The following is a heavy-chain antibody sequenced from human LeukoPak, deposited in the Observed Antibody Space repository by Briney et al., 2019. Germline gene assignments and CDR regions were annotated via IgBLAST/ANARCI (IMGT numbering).Heavy chain of an antibody. J-gene: IGHJ6*02. Sequence: PSETLSLTCTVSGGSISSYYWSWIRQPPGKGLEWIGYIYYSGSTNYNPSLKSRVTISVDTSKNQFSLKLSSVTAADTAVYYCARGGVAAAGVWGQGTTVTVSS. D-gene: IGHD3-10*01. CDR3: ARGGVAAAGV. CDR2: IYYSGST. CDR1: GGSISSYY. V-gene: IGHV4-59*01.